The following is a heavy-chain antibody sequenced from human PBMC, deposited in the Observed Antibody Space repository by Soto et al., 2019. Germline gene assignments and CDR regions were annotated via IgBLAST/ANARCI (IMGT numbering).Heavy chain of an antibody. J-gene: IGHJ5*02. CDR3: AKYQPPEFDP. CDR1: GASIGSGDDY. V-gene: IGHV4-30-4*08. Sequence: SETLSLTCSVSGASIGSGDDYWTWIRQSPGKGLEWIGYISDSGSTFYNPSLRSRLTIALDTSKNHFSLKLNSVTAADTAVYYCAKYQPPEFDPWGQGSPVTVSS. D-gene: IGHD2-2*01. CDR2: ISDSGST.